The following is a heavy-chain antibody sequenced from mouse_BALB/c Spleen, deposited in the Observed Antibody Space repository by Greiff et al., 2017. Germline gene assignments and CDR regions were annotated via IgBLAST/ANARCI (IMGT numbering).Heavy chain of an antibody. CDR1: GFTFTDYY. J-gene: IGHJ4*01. CDR2: IRNKANGYTT. D-gene: IGHD4-1*01. Sequence: EVQRVESGGGLVQPGGSLRLSCATSGFTFTDYYMSWVRQPPGKALEWLGFIRNKANGYTTEYSASVKGRFTISRDNSQSILYLQMNTLRAEDSATYYCASPRWDGPYYYAMDYWGQGTSVTVSS. CDR3: ASPRWDGPYYYAMDY. V-gene: IGHV7-3*02.